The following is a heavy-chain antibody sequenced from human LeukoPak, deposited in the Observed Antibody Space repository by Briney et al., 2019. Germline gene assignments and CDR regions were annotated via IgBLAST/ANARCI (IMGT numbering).Heavy chain of an antibody. J-gene: IGHJ5*02. CDR2: IYHSGST. Sequence: SETLSLTCAVSGGSISSGGYSWSWIRQPPGKGLEWIGYIYHSGSTYYNPSLKSRVTISVDRSKNQFSLKLSSVTAADTAVYYCARVPLDANWFDPWGQGTLFTVSP. CDR1: GGSISSGGYS. V-gene: IGHV4-30-2*01. CDR3: ARVPLDANWFDP. D-gene: IGHD2-8*01.